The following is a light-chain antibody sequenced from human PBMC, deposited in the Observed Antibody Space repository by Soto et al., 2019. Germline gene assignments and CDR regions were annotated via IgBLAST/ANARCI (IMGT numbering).Light chain of an antibody. CDR3: QQYNSYSPWT. J-gene: IGKJ1*01. CDR1: QSISSW. CDR2: DAS. V-gene: IGKV1-5*01. Sequence: IQETQATSTLSASVLDIVTLTCPSSQSISSWLAWYQQKPGKAPKLLIYDASNLESGVPSRFSGSGSGTEFTLTISSLQPDDFATYYCQQYNSYSPWTFGQGTKVDIK.